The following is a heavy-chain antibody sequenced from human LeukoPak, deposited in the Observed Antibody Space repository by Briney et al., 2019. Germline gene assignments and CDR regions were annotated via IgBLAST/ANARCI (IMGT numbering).Heavy chain of an antibody. V-gene: IGHV4-39*07. J-gene: IGHJ4*02. CDR3: ARARPNLGYYYGSGSKPFDY. D-gene: IGHD3-10*01. CDR2: INHSGST. Sequence: SETLSLTCSVSGGSISSGSYYWSWIRQPPGTGLEWIGEINHSGSTNYNPSLKSRVTISVDTSKNQFSLKLSSVTAADTAVYYCARARPNLGYYYGSGSKPFDYWGQGTLVTVSS. CDR1: GGSISSGSYY.